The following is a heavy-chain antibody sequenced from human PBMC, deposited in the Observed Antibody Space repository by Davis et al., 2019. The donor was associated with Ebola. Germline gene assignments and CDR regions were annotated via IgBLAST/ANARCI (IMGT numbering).Heavy chain of an antibody. D-gene: IGHD6-19*01. Sequence: ASVKVSCKASGYSLTTYSMHWVRQAPGQGLEWMGIINPSGGGTSNTQKLQGRITMTSDTSTSTVYMELSSLRSEDTAVYYCARGPFIVVAGNDAFDIWGQGTMVTVSS. CDR2: INPSGGGT. V-gene: IGHV1-46*01. CDR3: ARGPFIVVAGNDAFDI. J-gene: IGHJ3*02. CDR1: GYSLTTYS.